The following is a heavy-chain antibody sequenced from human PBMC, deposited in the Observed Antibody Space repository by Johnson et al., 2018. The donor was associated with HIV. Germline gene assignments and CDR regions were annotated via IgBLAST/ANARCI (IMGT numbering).Heavy chain of an antibody. D-gene: IGHD3-22*01. Sequence: VQLVESGGGLIQPGGSLRLSCAASGFTVSTYYMTCVRQASGKGLELVSLLYSSGKTYYADSVKGRFTISRAYSKNRLYLQMNSLRAEDTAVYYCASQIYDYDSGGYSGVFDIWGQGTMVTVSS. V-gene: IGHV3-53*01. J-gene: IGHJ3*02. CDR2: LYSSGKT. CDR3: ASQIYDYDSGGYSGVFDI. CDR1: GFTVSTYY.